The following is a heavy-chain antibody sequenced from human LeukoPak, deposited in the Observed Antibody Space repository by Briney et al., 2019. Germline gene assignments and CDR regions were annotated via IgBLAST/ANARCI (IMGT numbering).Heavy chain of an antibody. Sequence: GGSLRLSCAASGFTFSSYSMNWVRQAPGKVLEWVSSISSSSSYIYYADSVKGRFTISRDNAKNSLYLQMNSLRAEDTAVYYCARDRGRVRGVFDYWGQGTLVTVSS. CDR1: GFTFSSYS. CDR2: ISSSSSYI. J-gene: IGHJ4*02. D-gene: IGHD3-10*01. CDR3: ARDRGRVRGVFDY. V-gene: IGHV3-21*01.